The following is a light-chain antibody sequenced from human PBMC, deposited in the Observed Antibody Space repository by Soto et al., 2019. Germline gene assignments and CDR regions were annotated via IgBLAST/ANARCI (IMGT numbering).Light chain of an antibody. Sequence: DIQLTQSPSFLSASVGDRVTITCRASQDINTYLAWYQQKPGKAPKLLIFTASTLQNGVPSRFSGSGSGTEFTITITSLQPEDFATYYCQQRKSYPITFGQGTRLEIK. CDR1: QDINTY. CDR3: QQRKSYPIT. J-gene: IGKJ5*01. V-gene: IGKV1-9*01. CDR2: TAS.